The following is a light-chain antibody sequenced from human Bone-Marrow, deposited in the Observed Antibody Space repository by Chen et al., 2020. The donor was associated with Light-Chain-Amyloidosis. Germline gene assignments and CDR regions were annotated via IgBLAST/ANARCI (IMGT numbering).Light chain of an antibody. CDR1: DLPTKY. V-gene: IGLV3-25*03. Sequence: SYELTQPPSVSGSPGQTARITCSGDDLPTKYAYWYKQEPGQAPVLVIHRDTERPSGISERFSGSSSGTTATLTISGVQAEDEADYHCQSADSSGTYEVIFGGGTKLTVL. CDR2: RDT. CDR3: QSADSSGTYEVI. J-gene: IGLJ2*01.